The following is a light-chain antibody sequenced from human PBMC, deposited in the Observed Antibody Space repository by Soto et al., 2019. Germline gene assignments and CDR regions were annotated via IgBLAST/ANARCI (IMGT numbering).Light chain of an antibody. Sequence: VMTQSPDSLSVSPGERVTLSCRASQGVGSTLAWYRQQPGQAPRLLIYDASNRATGIPARFSGSGCATDFILTISSLEPEDFAVYYGQQRSNWPPITFGQGTRLEIK. CDR2: DAS. V-gene: IGKV3-11*01. CDR1: QGVGST. CDR3: QQRSNWPPIT. J-gene: IGKJ5*01.